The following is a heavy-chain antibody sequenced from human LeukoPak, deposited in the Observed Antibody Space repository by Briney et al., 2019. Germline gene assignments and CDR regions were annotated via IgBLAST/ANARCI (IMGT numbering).Heavy chain of an antibody. CDR2: ISSSSSYI. V-gene: IGHV3-21*01. D-gene: IGHD4-11*01. Sequence: GGSLRLSCAASGFTFSSYSMNWVRQAPGKGLEWVSSISSSSSYIYYAGSVKGRFTISRDNAKNSLYLQMNSLRAEDTAVYYCARDETTGVLHFDYWGQGTLVTVSS. J-gene: IGHJ4*02. CDR3: ARDETTGVLHFDY. CDR1: GFTFSSYS.